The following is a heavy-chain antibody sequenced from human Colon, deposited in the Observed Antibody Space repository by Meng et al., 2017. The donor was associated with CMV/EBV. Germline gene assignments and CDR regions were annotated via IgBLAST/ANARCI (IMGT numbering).Heavy chain of an antibody. CDR2: INSYSYNI. Sequence: LSCSASGLTFGTYTMSWVRQAPGKGLEWIASINSYSYNIGYADSVKGRFTISRDNAKNSLYLQMNNLGAEDTATYFCVREVRRSWFDPWGQGTLVTVSS. D-gene: IGHD4-11*01. V-gene: IGHV3-21*01. J-gene: IGHJ5*02. CDR3: VREVRRSWFDP. CDR1: GLTFGTYT.